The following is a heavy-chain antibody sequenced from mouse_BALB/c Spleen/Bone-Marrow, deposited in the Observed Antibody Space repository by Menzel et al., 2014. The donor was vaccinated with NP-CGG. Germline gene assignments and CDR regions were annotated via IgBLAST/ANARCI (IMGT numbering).Heavy chain of an antibody. CDR2: IRNKANGYTT. CDR3: ARDRGLTYFDY. V-gene: IGHV7-3*02. J-gene: IGHJ2*01. D-gene: IGHD2-4*01. Sequence: EVKLMESGGGLVQPGDSLILSCATSGFTFTDYYMNWVRQPPGKALEWLGFIRNKANGYTTEYSASVKGRFTISRDNSQSILYLQMNTLRAEDSATYYCARDRGLTYFDYWGQGTTLTVSS. CDR1: GFTFTDYY.